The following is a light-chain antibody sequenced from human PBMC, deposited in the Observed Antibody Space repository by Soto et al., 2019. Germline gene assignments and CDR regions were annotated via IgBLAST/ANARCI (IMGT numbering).Light chain of an antibody. CDR3: SSYTNINTRACV. CDR2: EGD. Sequence: QSVLTQPASVSGSSGQSITISCTGTSSDVGSYNLVSWHQHHPGKAPKLIIYEGDKRPSGVSNRFSGSKSGNTASLTISGLQAEDEAEYYCSSYTNINTRACVFGTGTKLTVL. J-gene: IGLJ1*01. CDR1: SSDVGSYNL. V-gene: IGLV2-14*02.